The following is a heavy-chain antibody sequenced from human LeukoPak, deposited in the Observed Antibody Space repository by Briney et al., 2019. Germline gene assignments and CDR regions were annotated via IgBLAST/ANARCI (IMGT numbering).Heavy chain of an antibody. D-gene: IGHD2-15*01. J-gene: IGHJ4*02. V-gene: IGHV6-1*01. CDR1: GDSFSSNSAA. CDR3: ARDSYCNGDRCYLTTLY. CDR2: TYYRSKWYN. Sequence: SRTLSLTCAISGDSFSSNSAAWNWIRQSPSRGLEWLGRTYYRSKWYNDYAVSVKSRITINPDTSKNQFSLQLNSVTPEDTAVYYCARDSYCNGDRCYLTTLYWGQGTLVTVSS.